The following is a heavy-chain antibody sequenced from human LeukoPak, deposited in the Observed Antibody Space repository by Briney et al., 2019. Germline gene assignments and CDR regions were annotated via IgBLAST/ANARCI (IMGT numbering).Heavy chain of an antibody. Sequence: GESLKISCKCSGYSFTSYWIGWVRQVPGKGLELMGIIYPGDSDTRYSPSFQGQVTISADKSISTAYLQWSSLKASDTAMYYCARRKAYYYDSSGYYYFDYWGQGTLVTVSS. J-gene: IGHJ4*02. CDR2: IYPGDSDT. V-gene: IGHV5-51*01. CDR1: GYSFTSYW. D-gene: IGHD3-22*01. CDR3: ARRKAYYYDSSGYYYFDY.